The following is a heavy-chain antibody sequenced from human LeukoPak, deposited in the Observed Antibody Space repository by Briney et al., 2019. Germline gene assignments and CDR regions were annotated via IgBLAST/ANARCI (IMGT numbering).Heavy chain of an antibody. J-gene: IGHJ5*02. CDR1: GGTFSSYS. CDR2: IIPIFGTT. Sequence: GASVKVSCKASGGTFSSYSISWVRQAPGQGLEWMGGIIPIFGTTNYAQKFQGRVTITTDESTSTAYMDLSTLTSEDTAVYYCAVWYYDFSGGRSALKWLDPWGQGTLVIVSS. V-gene: IGHV1-69*05. D-gene: IGHD3-3*01. CDR3: AVWYYDFSGGRSALKWLDP.